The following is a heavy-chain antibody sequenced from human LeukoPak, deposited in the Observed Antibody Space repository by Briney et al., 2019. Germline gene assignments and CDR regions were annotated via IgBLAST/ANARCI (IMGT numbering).Heavy chain of an antibody. CDR3: ARGGSYVHY. D-gene: IGHD1-26*01. Sequence: GGSLRLSCAAYGFTFNSYEMNWVRQAPGQGLEWVSYINSGGSAIYYADSVKGRFTISRDNAKNSLYLQMNSLRADDTAVYYCARGGSYVHYWGQGTLVTVSS. J-gene: IGHJ4*02. V-gene: IGHV3-48*03. CDR2: INSGGSAI. CDR1: GFTFNSYE.